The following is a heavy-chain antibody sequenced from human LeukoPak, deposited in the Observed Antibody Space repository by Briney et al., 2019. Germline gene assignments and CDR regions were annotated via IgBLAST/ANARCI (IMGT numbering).Heavy chain of an antibody. CDR1: GGSFSGYY. CDR3: ARRPPRYDSSGYYANPFDY. Sequence: SETLSLTCAVYGGSFSGYYWGWIRQPPGKGLEWSGEINNSGSTNYNPSLKSRVTISVDTSKNQFSLKLSSVTAADTAVYYCARRPPRYDSSGYYANPFDYWGQGTLVTVSS. V-gene: IGHV4-34*01. D-gene: IGHD3-22*01. CDR2: INNSGST. J-gene: IGHJ4*02.